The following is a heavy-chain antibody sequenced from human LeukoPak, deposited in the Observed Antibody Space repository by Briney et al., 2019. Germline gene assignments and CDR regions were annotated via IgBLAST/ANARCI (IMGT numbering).Heavy chain of an antibody. CDR2: INSDGSNT. CDR1: GFSFSIYW. CDR3: ARGGDNRDGYSWFGC. V-gene: IGHV3-74*01. J-gene: IGHJ4*02. D-gene: IGHD5-24*01. Sequence: GGSLRLSCAASGFSFSIYWMHWVRQAPGKGLVWVSRINSDGSNTNYAESVKGRITISRDNAKNTLYLQMNSLRVEDTAVYYCARGGDNRDGYSWFGCWGQGTLVTVSS.